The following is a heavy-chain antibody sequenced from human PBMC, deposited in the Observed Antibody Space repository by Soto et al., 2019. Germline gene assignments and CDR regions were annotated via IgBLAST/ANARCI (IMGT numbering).Heavy chain of an antibody. CDR1: GFTFSSYW. Sequence: EVQLVESGGGLVQPGGSLRLSCAGSGFTFSSYWMSWVRQTPDKGLEWVAKIKQDGSAKSYVDSVKGRFTISRDNARNSLSLQMDSLRAEDTAVYYCGIAPREDTGYEYYFDYWGQGTLVTVSS. D-gene: IGHD5-12*01. CDR3: GIAPREDTGYEYYFDY. J-gene: IGHJ4*02. V-gene: IGHV3-7*01. CDR2: IKQDGSAK.